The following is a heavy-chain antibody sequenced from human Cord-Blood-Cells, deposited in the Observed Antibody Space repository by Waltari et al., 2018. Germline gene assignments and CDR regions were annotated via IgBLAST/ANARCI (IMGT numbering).Heavy chain of an antibody. D-gene: IGHD4-17*01. CDR3: TTLENDYGAYGDAFDI. V-gene: IGHV3-15*01. CDR1: GFTFSNAW. J-gene: IGHJ3*02. CDR2: IKSKTDGGTT. Sequence: EASGFTFSNAWMSWVRQAPGKGLGWVGRIKSKTDGGTTDYAAPVNCGFTISRYDSKTTLYLQMNSLKTEDTAVYYCTTLENDYGAYGDAFDIWGQGTMVTVSS.